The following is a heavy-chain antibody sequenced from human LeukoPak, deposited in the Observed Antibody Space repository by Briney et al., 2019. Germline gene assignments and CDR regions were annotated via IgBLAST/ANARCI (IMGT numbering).Heavy chain of an antibody. CDR1: GGSIRGYY. CDR2: IYYSGRT. J-gene: IGHJ4*02. V-gene: IGHV4-59*01. Sequence: SETLSLPCSVCGGSIRGYYWSGIRQPPGKGLEWIGYIYYSGRTKYNPSLMSRVTRSVDTSNNQFSLKLSSVTATDTSVYYCARGRDRGDTPDYFDYWGQGTLVTVSS. D-gene: IGHD3-10*01. CDR3: ARGRDRGDTPDYFDY.